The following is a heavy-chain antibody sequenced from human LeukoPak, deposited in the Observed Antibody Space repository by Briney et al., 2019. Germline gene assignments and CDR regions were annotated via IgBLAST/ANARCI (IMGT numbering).Heavy chain of an antibody. J-gene: IGHJ5*02. Sequence: GGSLRLSCAASGFTFSDYYMSWIRQAPGKGLEWVSYISSSGSTICYADSVKGRFTISRDNAKNSLYLQMNSLRAEDTAVYYCAKPNYDFWSGYSYRSGWFDPWGQGTLVTVSS. CDR2: ISSSGSTI. V-gene: IGHV3-11*01. D-gene: IGHD3-3*01. CDR3: AKPNYDFWSGYSYRSGWFDP. CDR1: GFTFSDYY.